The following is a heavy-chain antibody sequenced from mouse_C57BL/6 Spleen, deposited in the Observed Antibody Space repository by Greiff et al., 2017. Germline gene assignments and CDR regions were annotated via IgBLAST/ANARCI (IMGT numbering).Heavy chain of an antibody. CDR3: TRRPGATVVARYFGV. J-gene: IGHJ1*03. CDR1: GYTFTSYW. Sequence: EVKLVESGTVLARPGASVKMSCKTSGYTFTSYWMHWVKQRPGQGLEWIGAIYPGNSDTSYNQKFKGKAKLTAVPSASTAYMELSSLTNEDSAVYYCTRRPGATVVARYFGVWGTGTTVTVSS. CDR2: IYPGNSDT. D-gene: IGHD1-1*01. V-gene: IGHV1-5*01.